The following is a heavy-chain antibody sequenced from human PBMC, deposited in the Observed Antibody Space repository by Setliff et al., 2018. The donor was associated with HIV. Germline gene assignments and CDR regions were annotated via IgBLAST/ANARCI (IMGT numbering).Heavy chain of an antibody. CDR2: IFSNDEK. J-gene: IGHJ4*02. D-gene: IGHD4-17*01. V-gene: IGHV2-26*01. Sequence: SGPTLVNPTETLTLTCTVSGFSLSNARMGVSWIRQPPGKALEWLAHIFSNDEKSYSTSLKSRLTISKDTSKSQVVLTMTNMDPVDTATYYCANPGAYGDYGVGRGFDYWGQGTLVTV. CDR1: GFSLSNARMG. CDR3: ANPGAYGDYGVGRGFDY.